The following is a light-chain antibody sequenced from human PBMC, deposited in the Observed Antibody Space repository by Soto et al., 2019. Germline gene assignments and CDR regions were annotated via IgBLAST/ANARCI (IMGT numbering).Light chain of an antibody. CDR3: QQYGSSGT. V-gene: IGKV3-20*01. CDR1: QSVRSY. CDR2: GAS. J-gene: IGKJ1*01. Sequence: IVLTQSPATLSLYPGERATLSFRASQSVRSYLAWYQQKLGQAPRLLIYGASNRATGIPDRFSGSGSGTDFTLTISRLEPEDFAVYYCQQYGSSGTFGQGTKVDIK.